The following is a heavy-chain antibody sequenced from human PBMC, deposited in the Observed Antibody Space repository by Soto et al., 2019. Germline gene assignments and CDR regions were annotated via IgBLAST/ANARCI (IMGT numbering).Heavy chain of an antibody. Sequence: ASVKVSCKASGYTFTSYYMHWVRQAPGQGLEWMGIINPSGGSTSYAQKFQGRVTMTRDTSTSTVYMELSSLRSEDTAVYYCASEGPGPDAFDIWGQGTMVTVSS. J-gene: IGHJ3*02. V-gene: IGHV1-46*01. CDR2: INPSGGST. CDR3: ASEGPGPDAFDI. CDR1: GYTFTSYY.